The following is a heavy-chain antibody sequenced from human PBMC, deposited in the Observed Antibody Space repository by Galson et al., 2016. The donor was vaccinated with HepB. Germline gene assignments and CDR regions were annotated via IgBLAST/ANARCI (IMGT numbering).Heavy chain of an antibody. J-gene: IGHJ3*02. CDR2: INDSVST. D-gene: IGHD3-10*01. V-gene: IGHV4-59*01. Sequence: SETLSLTCTVSGGSISSYYWNWIRQPPGKGLEWIGNINDSVSTNNNPSLKSRVTILVDTYKNHFPLKLSSVTTADTAVYYCARADKYYGSGTYHEAFDIWGQGTMVTVSS. CDR3: ARADKYYGSGTYHEAFDI. CDR1: GGSISSYY.